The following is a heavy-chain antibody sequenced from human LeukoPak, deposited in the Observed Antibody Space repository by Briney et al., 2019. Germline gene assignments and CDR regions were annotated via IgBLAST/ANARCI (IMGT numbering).Heavy chain of an antibody. D-gene: IGHD5-12*01. V-gene: IGHV3-7*03. J-gene: IGHJ4*02. CDR1: GFTFNNYW. CDR2: IKEDGSEK. CDR3: ARDDRGYSGTFDY. Sequence: GGSLRLSCAASGFTFNNYWMTWVRQAPGKGLEWVANIKEDGSEKNYVDSVKGRFTISRDNTRNSLYLQMNSLRVEDTAVYYCARDDRGYSGTFDYWGQGTLVTVSS.